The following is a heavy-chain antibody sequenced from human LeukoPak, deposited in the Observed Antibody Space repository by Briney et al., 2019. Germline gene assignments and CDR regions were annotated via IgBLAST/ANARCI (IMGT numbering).Heavy chain of an antibody. J-gene: IGHJ6*03. Sequence: SVKVSCKASGGTFSSYAISWVRQAPGQGLGWMGRIIPIFGTANYAQKFQGRVTITTDESTSTAYMELSSLRSEDTAVYYCARDPYSSGPMDVWGKGTTVTVSS. V-gene: IGHV1-69*05. D-gene: IGHD6-19*01. CDR2: IIPIFGTA. CDR1: GGTFSSYA. CDR3: ARDPYSSGPMDV.